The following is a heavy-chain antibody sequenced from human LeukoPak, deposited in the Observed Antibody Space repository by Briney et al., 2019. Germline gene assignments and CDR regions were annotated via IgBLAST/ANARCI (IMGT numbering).Heavy chain of an antibody. CDR2: IKQDGSET. CDR3: VRGGGRGDYNERYYFDY. V-gene: IGHV3-7*01. J-gene: IGHJ4*02. D-gene: IGHD3-22*01. Sequence: GGSLRLSCATSGFIFSNYWMSWVRQAPGKGLEWVANIKQDGSETYYVDSVKGRFTISRDNAKNSLHLQMNSLRVEDTAVYYCVRGGGRGDYNERYYFDYWGQGTLVTVSS. CDR1: GFIFSNYW.